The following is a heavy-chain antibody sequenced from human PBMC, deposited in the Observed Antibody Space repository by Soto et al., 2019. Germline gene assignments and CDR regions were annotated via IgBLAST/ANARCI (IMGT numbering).Heavy chain of an antibody. J-gene: IGHJ4*02. CDR3: ARESRSNSGWPYFDY. V-gene: IGHV4-4*07. CDR1: GGSISGYY. Sequence: SETLSLTCTVSGGSISGYYWSWIRQPAGKGLEWIGRIYTSGTSASEGSDYNPSLKSRVTMSVDTSKNQLSLNLNSVTAADTAVYYCARESRSNSGWPYFDYWGQGALVTVSS. D-gene: IGHD6-19*01. CDR2: IYTSGTSASEGS.